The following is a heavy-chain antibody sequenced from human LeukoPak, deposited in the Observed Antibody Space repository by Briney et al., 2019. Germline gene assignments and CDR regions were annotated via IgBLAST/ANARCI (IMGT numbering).Heavy chain of an antibody. V-gene: IGHV3-23*01. CDR2: FSGRGGGT. Sequence: GGSLRLSCAAFGFTFSSYDMSWVRQAPGKGLEWFSSFSGRGGGTFYTDSVKGRFTISRDNSKNTLYLQMNSLRAEDTAVYYCANHRVGDYYDSSGKYYFDYWGQGTLVTVSS. J-gene: IGHJ4*02. CDR3: ANHRVGDYYDSSGKYYFDY. CDR1: GFTFSSYD. D-gene: IGHD3-22*01.